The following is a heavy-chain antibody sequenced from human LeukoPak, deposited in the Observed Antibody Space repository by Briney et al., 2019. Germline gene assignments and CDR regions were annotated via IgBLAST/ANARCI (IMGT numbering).Heavy chain of an antibody. D-gene: IGHD3-10*01. J-gene: IGHJ4*01. CDR3: ARHKHGSGSYPH. V-gene: IGHV4-34*01. CDR2: INHSGST. Sequence: PSETLSLTCAVYGGSFSGYYWSWIRQPPGKGLEWIGEINHSGSTNYNPSLKSRVTISVDTSKNQFSLKLSSVTAADTAVYYCARHKHGSGSYPHWGHGTLVTVSS. CDR1: GGSFSGYY.